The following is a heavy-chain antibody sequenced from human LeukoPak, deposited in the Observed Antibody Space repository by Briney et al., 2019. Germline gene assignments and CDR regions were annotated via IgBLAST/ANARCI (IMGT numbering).Heavy chain of an antibody. J-gene: IGHJ5*02. Sequence: VASVKVSCKASGYTFTSYYMHWVRQAPGQGLECMGIINPSGGSTSYAQKFQGRVTMTRDMSTSTVYMELSSLRSEDTAVYYCARGGVGATTYVWFDPWGQGTLVTVSS. V-gene: IGHV1-46*01. CDR1: GYTFTSYY. CDR2: INPSGGST. D-gene: IGHD1-26*01. CDR3: ARGGVGATTYVWFDP.